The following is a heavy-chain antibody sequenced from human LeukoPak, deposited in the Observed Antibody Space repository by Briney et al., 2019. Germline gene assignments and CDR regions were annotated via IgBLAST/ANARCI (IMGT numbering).Heavy chain of an antibody. Sequence: GGSLRLSCAASGFTFSSYSMNWVRQAPGKGLEWVSSISTTSDNIYYADSLKGRLTISRDNAKNSLYLQMNSLRAEDTAVYYCARGGVYSQGFDYWGQGTLVTVSS. CDR2: ISTTSDNI. CDR1: GFTFSSYS. CDR3: ARGGVYSQGFDY. D-gene: IGHD5/OR15-5a*01. V-gene: IGHV3-21*01. J-gene: IGHJ4*02.